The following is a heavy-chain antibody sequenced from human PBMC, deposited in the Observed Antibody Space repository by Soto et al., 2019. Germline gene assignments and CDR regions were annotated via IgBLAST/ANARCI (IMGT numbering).Heavy chain of an antibody. Sequence: SVKVSFKASGGTFISYAISWVRQAPGQGLEWMGGIIPIFGTANYAQKFQGRVTITADESTSTAYMELSSLRAEDTAVYYCAREQRGYSYGWFYYGMDVWGQGTTVTVSS. J-gene: IGHJ6*02. CDR2: IIPIFGTA. V-gene: IGHV1-69*13. CDR3: AREQRGYSYGWFYYGMDV. CDR1: GGTFISYA. D-gene: IGHD5-18*01.